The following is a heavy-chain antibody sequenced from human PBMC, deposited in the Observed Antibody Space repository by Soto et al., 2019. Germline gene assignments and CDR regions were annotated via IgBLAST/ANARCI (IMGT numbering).Heavy chain of an antibody. CDR3: AKGRGGSGSLTPRVDF. CDR2: ISGGGDTT. D-gene: IGHD3-10*01. V-gene: IGHV3-23*01. CDR1: GFTFNNYA. Sequence: EVQLLESGGGLVQPGGSLRLSCAASGFTFNNYAMTWVRQAPGKGLEWVSAISGGGDTTSYADSVKGRFTVSRDGSKNTLYLQXXSLRAEDTALYYCAKGRGGSGSLTPRVDFWGQGTLVTVSS. J-gene: IGHJ4*02.